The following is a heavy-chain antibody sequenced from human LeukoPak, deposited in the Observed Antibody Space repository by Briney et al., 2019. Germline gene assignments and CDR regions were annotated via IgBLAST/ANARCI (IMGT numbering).Heavy chain of an antibody. Sequence: GGSLRLSCTTSGFTFSNYAMSWVRQAPGKGLEWVSAISGSGGSTYYADSVKGRFTISRDNSKNTLYLQMNSLRAEDTAIYYCAKYYDFWSGYYRAGFDYWGQGTLVTVSS. CDR1: GFTFSNYA. J-gene: IGHJ4*02. V-gene: IGHV3-23*01. CDR2: ISGSGGST. CDR3: AKYYDFWSGYYRAGFDY. D-gene: IGHD3-3*01.